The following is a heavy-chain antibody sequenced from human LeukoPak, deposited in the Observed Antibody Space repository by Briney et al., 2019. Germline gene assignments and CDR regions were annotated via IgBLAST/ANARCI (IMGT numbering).Heavy chain of an antibody. CDR1: GFTFSSYG. CDR3: AKDLYDSSGLDY. CDR2: ISYDGSNK. D-gene: IGHD3-22*01. J-gene: IGHJ4*02. Sequence: GRSLRLSCAASGFTFSSYGMHWVRQAPGKGLEWVAVISYDGSNKYYADSVKGRFTISRDNSKNTLYLQMNSLRAEDTAVYYCAKDLYDSSGLDYWGQGTLVTVSS. V-gene: IGHV3-30*18.